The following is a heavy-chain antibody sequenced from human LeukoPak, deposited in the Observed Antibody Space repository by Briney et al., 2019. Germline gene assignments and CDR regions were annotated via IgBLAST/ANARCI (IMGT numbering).Heavy chain of an antibody. D-gene: IGHD6-13*01. V-gene: IGHV3-23*01. CDR2: ISGSGGST. CDR3: AKGQSAGTRVFRWFDP. J-gene: IGHJ5*02. CDR1: GSTFRNYA. Sequence: PGGSLRLSCIASGSTFRNYAMTWVRQAPGKGLQFVSAISGSGGSTYYADSVKGRFTIARDNSNNTLYLQMNSLGAEDTAVYYCAKGQSAGTRVFRWFDPWGQGTLVTVSS.